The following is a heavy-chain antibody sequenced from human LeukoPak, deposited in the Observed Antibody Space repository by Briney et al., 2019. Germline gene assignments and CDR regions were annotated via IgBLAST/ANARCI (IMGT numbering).Heavy chain of an antibody. Sequence: SETLSLTCTVSGGSISSSSYYWGWIRQPPGEGLEWIGSIYYSGSTYYNPSLKSRVTISVDTSKNQFSLKLSSVTAADTAVYYCARGHYYYYYYYMDVWGKGTTVTVSS. V-gene: IGHV4-39*07. J-gene: IGHJ6*03. CDR2: IYYSGST. CDR1: GGSISSSSYY. CDR3: ARGHYYYYYYYMDV.